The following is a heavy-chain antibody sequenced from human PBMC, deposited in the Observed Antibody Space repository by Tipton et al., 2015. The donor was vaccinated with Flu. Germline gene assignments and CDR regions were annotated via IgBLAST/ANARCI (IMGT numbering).Heavy chain of an antibody. CDR1: GYTFTGYY. Sequence: QSGPEVKKPGASVKVSCKASGYTFTGYYMHWVRQAPGQGLEWMGWINPNSGGTNYAQKFQGRVTMTRDTSISTAYMELSRLRSDDTAVYYCARDRKGFGENILYYYDGMDVWGQGTTVTVSS. CDR2: INPNSGGT. D-gene: IGHD3-10*01. V-gene: IGHV1-2*02. CDR3: ARDRKGFGENILYYYDGMDV. J-gene: IGHJ6*02.